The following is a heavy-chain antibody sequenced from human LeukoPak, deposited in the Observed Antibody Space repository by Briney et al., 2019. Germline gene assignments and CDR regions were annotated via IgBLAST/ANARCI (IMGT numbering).Heavy chain of an antibody. J-gene: IGHJ4*02. D-gene: IGHD2-2*01. CDR2: MNPNSGNT. Sequence: ASVKVSCKTSGYTFTGYYMHWVRQATGQGLEWMGWMNPNSGNTGYAQKFQGRVTMTRNTSISTAYMELSNLRSEDTAVYYCAGRYCSSTSCHYFDYWGQGTLVTVSS. V-gene: IGHV1-8*02. CDR1: GYTFTGYY. CDR3: AGRYCSSTSCHYFDY.